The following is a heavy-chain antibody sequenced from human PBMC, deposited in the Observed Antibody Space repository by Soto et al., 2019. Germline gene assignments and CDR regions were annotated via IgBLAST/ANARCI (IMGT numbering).Heavy chain of an antibody. D-gene: IGHD4-17*01. Sequence: SETLSLTCTFSGCSISSYYWSWIRQPPGKGLEWIGYIYYSGSTNYNPSLKSRVTISVDTSKNQFSLKLSSVTAADTAVYYCARHDYGDPPLAYWGQGTLVTSPQ. CDR1: GCSISSYY. V-gene: IGHV4-59*08. J-gene: IGHJ4*02. CDR2: IYYSGST. CDR3: ARHDYGDPPLAY.